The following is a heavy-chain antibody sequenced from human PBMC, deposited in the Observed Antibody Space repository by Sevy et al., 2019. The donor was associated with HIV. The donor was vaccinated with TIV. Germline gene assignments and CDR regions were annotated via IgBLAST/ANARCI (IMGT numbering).Heavy chain of an antibody. CDR1: GFLFSRYE. D-gene: IGHD4-17*01. CDR3: ARDLPPSATTVAHFDS. CDR2: ITNSATTM. V-gene: IGHV3-48*03. J-gene: IGHJ4*02. Sequence: GGSLRLSCAASGFLFSRYEMNWVRQAPGKGLEWVSYITNSATTMYYSDSVRGRFTIPRDNTKNSLYLQMNSLRAEDTAVYYCARDLPPSATTVAHFDSWGQGTLVTVSS.